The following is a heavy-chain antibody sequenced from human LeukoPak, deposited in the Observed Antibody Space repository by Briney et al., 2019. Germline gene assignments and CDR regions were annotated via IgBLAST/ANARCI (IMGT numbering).Heavy chain of an antibody. D-gene: IGHD3-22*01. V-gene: IGHV4-31*03. Sequence: SETLSLTCTVSGDSISNGVKYWSWIRQHPGRGLEWIGYIYHGGRSYYNPSLKSRITMSVDTSKNQFSLNLSSVTAADTAVYYCARDYYDSSGLFFTDYWGQGTLVTVSS. CDR1: GDSISNGVKY. J-gene: IGHJ4*02. CDR2: IYHGGRS. CDR3: ARDYYDSSGLFFTDY.